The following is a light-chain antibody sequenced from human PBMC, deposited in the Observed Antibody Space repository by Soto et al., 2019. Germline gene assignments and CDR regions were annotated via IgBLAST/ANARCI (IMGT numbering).Light chain of an antibody. V-gene: IGKV3-15*01. J-gene: IGKJ1*01. CDR2: GAS. Sequence: EIVLTQSPGTLSLSPVERATLSCRASQSVSSSYLAWYQQKPGQAPRLLIYGASTGATGVPARFSGSGSGTEFTLTISSLQSEDFATYYCQQYNNWPRTFGQGTKVDIK. CDR1: QSVSSSY. CDR3: QQYNNWPRT.